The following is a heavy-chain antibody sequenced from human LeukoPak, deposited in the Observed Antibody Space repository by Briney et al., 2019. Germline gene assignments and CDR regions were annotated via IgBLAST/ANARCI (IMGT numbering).Heavy chain of an antibody. V-gene: IGHV3-7*01. CDR3: ARQKVRGVIWPKPYFDY. CDR2: IKQDGSEK. Sequence: GGSLRLSCAASGFTLSSYWMSWVRQAPGKGLEWVANIKQDGSEKYYVDSVKGRFTISRDNAKNSLYLQMNSLRAEDTAVYYCARQKVRGVIWPKPYFDYWGQGTLVTVSS. D-gene: IGHD3-10*01. J-gene: IGHJ4*02. CDR1: GFTLSSYW.